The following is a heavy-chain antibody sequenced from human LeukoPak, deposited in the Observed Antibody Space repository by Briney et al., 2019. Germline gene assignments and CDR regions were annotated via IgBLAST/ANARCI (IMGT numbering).Heavy chain of an antibody. CDR1: GFTFSSYA. J-gene: IGHJ3*02. Sequence: GGSLRLSCAASGFTFSSYAMSWVRQAPGKGLEWVSAISGSGSAIYYADSVKGRFTISRDNAKNSLYLQMSSLRAEDTAVYYCASEGYGGNSDAFDIWGQGTMVTVS. CDR3: ASEGYGGNSDAFDI. V-gene: IGHV3-21*01. D-gene: IGHD4-23*01. CDR2: ISGSGSAI.